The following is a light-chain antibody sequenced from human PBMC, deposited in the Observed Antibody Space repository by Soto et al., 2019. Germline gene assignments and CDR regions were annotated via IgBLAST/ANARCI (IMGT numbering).Light chain of an antibody. V-gene: IGLV1-47*01. Sequence: QSELTQPPSASGTPGQRVTISCSGDSSNIGSNYVYWYQQLPGTAPKLLIYRNNQRPSGVPDRFSGSKSDTSASLAISGLRSEDEADDYCSTWPASPNGPVIFGGGTQLTVL. CDR3: STWPASPNGPVI. J-gene: IGLJ2*01. CDR1: SSNIGSNY. CDR2: RNN.